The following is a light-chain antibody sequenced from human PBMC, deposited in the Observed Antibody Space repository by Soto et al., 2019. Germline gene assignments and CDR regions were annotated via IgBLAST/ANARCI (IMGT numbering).Light chain of an antibody. J-gene: IGKJ1*01. Sequence: TVTNQSPATLSVSPGERATLSCRASQSISRNLAWYQQKPGQAPRLLIYAASTRATGLPARFSGSGSGTEFTLTISSLQSEDFAVYSCQQYNNWPLTFAQGTVVDIK. CDR3: QQYNNWPLT. CDR2: AAS. V-gene: IGKV3-15*01. CDR1: QSISRN.